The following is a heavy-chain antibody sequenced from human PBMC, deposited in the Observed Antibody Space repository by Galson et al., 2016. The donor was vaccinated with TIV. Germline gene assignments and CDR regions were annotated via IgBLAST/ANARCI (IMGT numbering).Heavy chain of an antibody. CDR2: IYYTGSS. D-gene: IGHD1-14*01. CDR1: GASITDYY. Sequence: ETLSLTCTVSGASITDYYWAWIRQPPGKGLESIGGIYYTGSSNYNPSLKRRVSISIDTSKNQFSLTVKSVTAADTALYFCARIDRGWFDPWGQGTLVTVSS. J-gene: IGHJ5*02. CDR3: ARIDRGWFDP. V-gene: IGHV4-59*08.